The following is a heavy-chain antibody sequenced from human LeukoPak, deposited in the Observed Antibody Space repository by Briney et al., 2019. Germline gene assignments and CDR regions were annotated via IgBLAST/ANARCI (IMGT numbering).Heavy chain of an antibody. J-gene: IGHJ4*02. CDR1: GYTFTSYG. Sequence: ASVKVSCKASGYTFTSYGISWVRQAPRQGLEWMGWISAYNGNTNYAQKLQGRVTMTTDTSTSTAYMELRSLRSDDTAVYYCARLDCSSTSCYFRFSFDYWGQGTLVTVSS. V-gene: IGHV1-18*01. CDR2: ISAYNGNT. CDR3: ARLDCSSTSCYFRFSFDY. D-gene: IGHD2-2*01.